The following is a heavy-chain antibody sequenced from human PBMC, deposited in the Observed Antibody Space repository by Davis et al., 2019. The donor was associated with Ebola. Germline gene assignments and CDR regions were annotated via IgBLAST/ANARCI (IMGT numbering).Heavy chain of an antibody. CDR3: ARVGYDILTGYYPFDP. CDR1: GGTFSSYA. V-gene: IGHV1-69*04. J-gene: IGHJ5*02. D-gene: IGHD3-9*01. Sequence: AASVKVSCKASGGTFSSYAISWVRQAPGQGLEWMGRIIPILGIANYAQKFQGRVTITADKSTSTAYMELSSLRSEDTAVYYCARVGYDILTGYYPFDPWGQGTLVTVSS. CDR2: IIPILGIA.